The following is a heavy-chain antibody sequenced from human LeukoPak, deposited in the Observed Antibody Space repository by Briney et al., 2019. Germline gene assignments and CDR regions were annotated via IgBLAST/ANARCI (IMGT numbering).Heavy chain of an antibody. J-gene: IGHJ4*02. Sequence: PSETLSLTCAVYGGSFSGCYWSWIRQPPGKGLEWIGEINHSGSTNYNPSLKSRVTISVDTSKNQFSLKLSSVTAADTAVYYCARSDYGDYLDAIDYWGQGTLVTVSS. D-gene: IGHD4-17*01. CDR3: ARSDYGDYLDAIDY. CDR2: INHSGST. CDR1: GGSFSGCY. V-gene: IGHV4-34*01.